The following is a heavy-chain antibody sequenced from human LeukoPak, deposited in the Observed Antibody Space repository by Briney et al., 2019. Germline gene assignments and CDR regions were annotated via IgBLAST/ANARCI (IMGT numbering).Heavy chain of an antibody. D-gene: IGHD4-17*01. J-gene: IGHJ4*02. CDR1: GGSISSGAYH. CDR3: ARGATVTTLDY. CDR2: IYYSGSS. Sequence: PSETLSLTCTVSGGSISSGAYHWSWIRQHPGKGLEWIGYIYYSGSSYYNPSLKSRVTMSVDTSKNQFFLKLSSVTAADAAVYYCARGATVTTLDYWGQGTLVTVSS. V-gene: IGHV4-31*03.